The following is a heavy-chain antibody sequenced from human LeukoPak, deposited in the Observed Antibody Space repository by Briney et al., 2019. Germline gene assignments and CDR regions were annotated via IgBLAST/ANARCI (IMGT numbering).Heavy chain of an antibody. Sequence: PSQTLSLTCTVSGGSISSGGYYWSWIRQHPGKGLEWIGYIYYSGSTYYNPSLKSRVTISVDTSKNQFSLKLSSVTAADTAVYDCARGGEQGYCSSTSCYKAHRLDPWGQGTLVTVSS. CDR3: ARGGEQGYCSSTSCYKAHRLDP. CDR1: GGSISSGGYY. D-gene: IGHD2-2*01. CDR2: IYYSGST. J-gene: IGHJ5*02. V-gene: IGHV4-31*03.